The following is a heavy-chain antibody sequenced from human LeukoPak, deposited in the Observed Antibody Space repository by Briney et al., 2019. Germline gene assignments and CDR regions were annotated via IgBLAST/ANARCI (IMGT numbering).Heavy chain of an antibody. CDR3: ARTWQQLSYYYYGMDV. CDR2: ISSSSSYI. V-gene: IGHV3-21*04. J-gene: IGHJ6*02. CDR1: GFTFSSYS. D-gene: IGHD6-13*01. Sequence: GGSLRLSCAASGFTFSSYSMNWVRQAPGKGLEWVSSISSSSSYIYYADSVKGRFTISRDNAKNSLYLQMNSLRAEDTAVYYCARTWQQLSYYYYGMDVWGQGTTVTVSS.